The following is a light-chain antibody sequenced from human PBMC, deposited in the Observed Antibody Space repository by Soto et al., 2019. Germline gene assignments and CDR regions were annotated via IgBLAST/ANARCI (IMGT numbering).Light chain of an antibody. CDR1: QSVSSSY. CDR3: RQYGSSPRT. CDR2: GAS. V-gene: IGKV3-20*01. Sequence: EIVLTQSPGALSLSPGERATLSCGASQSVSSSYLAWYQQKPGQAPRLLIYGASTRATGIPDRFSGSVSGTDFTLTISRLEPEDFAVYYCRQYGSSPRTFGQGTKVEIK. J-gene: IGKJ1*01.